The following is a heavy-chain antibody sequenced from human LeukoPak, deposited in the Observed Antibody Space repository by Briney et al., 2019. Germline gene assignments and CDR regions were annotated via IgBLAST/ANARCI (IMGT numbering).Heavy chain of an antibody. V-gene: IGHV3-74*01. CDR3: ARGDYGSGSYGLGYYYGMDV. J-gene: IGHJ6*02. CDR1: GFTFSSYW. D-gene: IGHD3-10*01. Sequence: GGSLRLSCAASGFTFSSYWMHWVRQAPGKGLVWVSRINSDGSSTSYADSVKGRFTISRDNAKSTLYLQMNSLRAEDTAVYYCARGDYGSGSYGLGYYYGMDVWGQGTTVTVSS. CDR2: INSDGSST.